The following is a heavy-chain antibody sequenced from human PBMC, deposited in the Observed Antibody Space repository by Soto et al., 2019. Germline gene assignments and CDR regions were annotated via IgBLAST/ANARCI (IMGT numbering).Heavy chain of an antibody. CDR1: GFTFSRYY. V-gene: IGHV3-21*01. CDR2: ISTTSTYT. Sequence: GSLRLSCAASGFTFSRYYMNWVRQAPGKGLEWVSSISTTSTYTHYADSLKGRFTISRDNAKKLLYLQMDSLRAEDTAVYYCARDDGLSSTNVKAFDIWGQGTKVTVSS. D-gene: IGHD2-2*01. J-gene: IGHJ3*02. CDR3: ARDDGLSSTNVKAFDI.